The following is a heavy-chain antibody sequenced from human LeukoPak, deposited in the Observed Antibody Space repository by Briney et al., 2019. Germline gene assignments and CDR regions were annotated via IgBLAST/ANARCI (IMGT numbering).Heavy chain of an antibody. J-gene: IGHJ4*02. V-gene: IGHV4-34*01. Sequence: PSETLSLTCAVYGGSFSSYSWTWIRQPPGKGLEWIGEINPSGSTNYNPSLKSRVTISVDTSKNQFSLKLSSVTAADTAVYYCASRGQNGEESTGPTRHYFDYWGQGTLVTVSS. CDR2: INPSGST. CDR3: ASRGQNGEESTGPTRHYFDY. CDR1: GGSFSSYS. D-gene: IGHD2-8*02.